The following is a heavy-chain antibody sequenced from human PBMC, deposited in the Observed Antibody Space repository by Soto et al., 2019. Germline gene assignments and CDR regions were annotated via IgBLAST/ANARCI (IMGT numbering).Heavy chain of an antibody. V-gene: IGHV1-8*01. CDR3: EVTTGY. CDR2: VSPENKNA. D-gene: IGHD1-1*01. CDR1: GYTFTEYD. Sequence: QVQVIQSRAEVKKPGASVKVSCKTSGYTFTEYDINWVRQAPGQGPEYMGWVSPENKNAGYAPQFRGRVSMTPDTTISTAYLEVTNLTYEDTAVYYCEVTTGYWGQGTMVTVSS. J-gene: IGHJ4*02.